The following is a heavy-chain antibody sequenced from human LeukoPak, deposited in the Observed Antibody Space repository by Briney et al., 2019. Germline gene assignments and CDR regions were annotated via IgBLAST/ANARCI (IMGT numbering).Heavy chain of an antibody. J-gene: IGHJ2*01. CDR1: GYTFTGYY. CDR2: INPNSGGT. D-gene: IGHD1-20*01. CDR3: ARSNWNRPFDL. V-gene: IGHV1-2*02. Sequence: ASVKVSCKASGYTFTGYYMHWVRQAPGQGLEWMGWINPNSGGTNYARKFQGRVTMTRDTSISTAYMELSRLRSDDTAVYYCARSNWNRPFDLWGRGTLVTVSS.